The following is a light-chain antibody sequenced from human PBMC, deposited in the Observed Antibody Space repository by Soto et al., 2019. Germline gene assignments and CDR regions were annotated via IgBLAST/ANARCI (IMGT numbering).Light chain of an antibody. Sequence: DIQMTQSPSTLSASVGDSVTITCRASQSISPWLAWYQQKPGKAPTLLIYKASSLEGGVPSRFSGGGSGTDFNITISSLQPDDFATYYCQQYNTNPLTFGQGTTVEIK. CDR1: QSISPW. V-gene: IGKV1-5*03. CDR3: QQYNTNPLT. CDR2: KAS. J-gene: IGKJ4*01.